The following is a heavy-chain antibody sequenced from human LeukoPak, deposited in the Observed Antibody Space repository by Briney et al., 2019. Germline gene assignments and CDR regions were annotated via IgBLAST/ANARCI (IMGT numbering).Heavy chain of an antibody. CDR1: GGSISRYY. Sequence: SETLSLTCTVSGGSISRYYWSWLRQPPGKGLEWIGYIYYSGSTNYNPSLKSRVTISVDTSKNKFSLKLSTVTPAETAVYYSARASPGIAVAGTVGWFGPWGQGTLVTVSS. J-gene: IGHJ5*02. CDR3: ARASPGIAVAGTVGWFGP. D-gene: IGHD6-19*01. V-gene: IGHV4-59*01. CDR2: IYYSGST.